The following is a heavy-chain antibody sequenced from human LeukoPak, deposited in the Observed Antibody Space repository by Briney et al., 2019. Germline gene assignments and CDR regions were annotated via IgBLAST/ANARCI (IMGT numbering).Heavy chain of an antibody. CDR2: IYYSGST. CDR3: ARAVILEWSYYFDS. V-gene: IGHV4-39*07. D-gene: IGHD3-3*01. CDR1: GGSISSSSYY. Sequence: SETLSLTCTVSGGSISSSSYYWGWIRQPPGKGLEWVVSIYYSGSTYYNPSLKSPVTISVDTSKNQFSLKLSSVTAADTAVYYCARAVILEWSYYFDSWGQGTLVTVSS. J-gene: IGHJ4*02.